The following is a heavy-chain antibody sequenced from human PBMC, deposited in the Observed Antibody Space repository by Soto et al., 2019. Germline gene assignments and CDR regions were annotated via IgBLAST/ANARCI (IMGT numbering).Heavy chain of an antibody. CDR3: ARTTTFDY. D-gene: IGHD1-26*01. CDR1: GFAFSSYW. J-gene: IGHJ4*02. CDR2: IKEDGSEK. Sequence: GGSLRLSCEASGFAFSSYWMSWVRQAPGKGLEWVANIKEDGSEKYYVDSVKGRFTISRDNAKNSLYLQMNSLRAEDTAVYYCARTTTFDYWGQGTLVTVSS. V-gene: IGHV3-7*01.